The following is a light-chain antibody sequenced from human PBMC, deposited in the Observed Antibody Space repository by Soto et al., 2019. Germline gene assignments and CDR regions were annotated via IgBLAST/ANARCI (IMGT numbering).Light chain of an antibody. CDR2: AAS. CDR3: QRYKNWPPLT. V-gene: IGKV3-15*01. CDR1: QSVGSA. J-gene: IGKJ4*01. Sequence: EIVMTQSPATLSVSPGETATLSCRASQSVGSAVAWYQHKPGQAPRLLIVAASIRATGAPGRFSGGGSGTEFTLTISSLQSEDCAVSYCQRYKNWPPLTFGGGTTVESK.